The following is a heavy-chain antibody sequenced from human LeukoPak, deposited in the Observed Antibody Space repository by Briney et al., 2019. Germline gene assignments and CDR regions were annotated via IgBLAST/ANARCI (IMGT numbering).Heavy chain of an antibody. CDR3: ARLLTDTGGPYYFDY. Sequence: GGSLRLSCAASGFTFSGSTIHWVRQASGKGLEWMGIIYPGDSDTRYSPSFQGQVTISADKSISTAYLQWSSLKASDTAMYYCARLLTDTGGPYYFDYWGQGTLVTVSS. CDR1: GFTFSGST. V-gene: IGHV5-51*01. J-gene: IGHJ4*02. D-gene: IGHD5-18*01. CDR2: IYPGDSDT.